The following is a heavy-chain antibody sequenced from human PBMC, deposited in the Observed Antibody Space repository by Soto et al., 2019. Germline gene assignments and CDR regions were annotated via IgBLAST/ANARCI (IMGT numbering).Heavy chain of an antibody. CDR3: AKDSGTRGRFWYFDI. Sequence: GASVKVSCKTYGYTFSNYFLHWVRQAPGQGPEWMGFVNPKRGGTEYAQKFQGRVTMTRDTSINTVYLDLSRLTSDDTAIYYCAKDSGTRGRFWYFDIWGRATLVTFS. CDR2: VNPKRGGT. CDR1: GYTFSNYF. J-gene: IGHJ2*01. V-gene: IGHV1-2*02. D-gene: IGHD3-10*01.